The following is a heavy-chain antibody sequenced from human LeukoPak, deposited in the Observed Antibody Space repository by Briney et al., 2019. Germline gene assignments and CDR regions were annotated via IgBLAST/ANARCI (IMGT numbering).Heavy chain of an antibody. D-gene: IGHD6-19*01. Sequence: GASVKVSCKACLWTLSSHTISWLRQAPGPGLEWMGRIIPILGIANYAQKFQGRDTITADKSTSTAYMELSSLRSEDTAVYYCARAVAGTGYFDYWGQGTLVTVCS. V-gene: IGHV1-69*02. CDR1: LWTLSSHT. J-gene: IGHJ4*02. CDR3: ARAVAGTGYFDY. CDR2: IIPILGIA.